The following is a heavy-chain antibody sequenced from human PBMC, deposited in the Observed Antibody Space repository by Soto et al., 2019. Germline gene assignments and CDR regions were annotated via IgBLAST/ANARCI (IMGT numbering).Heavy chain of an antibody. Sequence: GGSLRLSCTASGFTFSDSWMTWVRQAPGKGLEWVARIKPDESEKKYADSVKGRFSISRDNAKNSMYLQMDSLRGEDTAVYYCVRGGSNYASWGQGTMVTVSS. CDR1: GFTFSDSW. CDR2: IKPDESEK. D-gene: IGHD4-4*01. J-gene: IGHJ5*02. CDR3: VRGGSNYAS. V-gene: IGHV3-7*01.